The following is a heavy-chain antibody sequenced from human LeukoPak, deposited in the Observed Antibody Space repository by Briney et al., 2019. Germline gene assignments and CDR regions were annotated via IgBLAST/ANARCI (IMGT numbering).Heavy chain of an antibody. CDR1: GYSFTDHW. CDR2: IYPGDSDT. V-gene: IGHV5-51*01. Sequence: PGESLKISCKASGYSFTDHWIGWVRQMPGKGLERMGIIYPGDSDTRYSPSFQGQVTISADKSISTAYLQWSTLQAPDTAMYYCARGDNSGWYFFDYWGQGTLVTVSS. CDR3: ARGDNSGWYFFDY. J-gene: IGHJ4*02. D-gene: IGHD6-19*01.